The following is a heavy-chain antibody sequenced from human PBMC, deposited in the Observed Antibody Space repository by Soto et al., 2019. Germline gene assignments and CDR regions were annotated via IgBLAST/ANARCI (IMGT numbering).Heavy chain of an antibody. J-gene: IGHJ6*04. CDR2: INTGNGNT. CDR1: GYSFTTHA. Sequence: GASVKVSCKASGYSFTTHAMIWVRQAPGQRPEWMGWINTGNGNTRYSPKFQGRVNITRDTSASTAYMELSSLKSEDTAVYYCARGEQLYHYYYGMEVSGKGSNVTVS. CDR3: ARGEQLYHYYYGMEV. V-gene: IGHV1-3*04.